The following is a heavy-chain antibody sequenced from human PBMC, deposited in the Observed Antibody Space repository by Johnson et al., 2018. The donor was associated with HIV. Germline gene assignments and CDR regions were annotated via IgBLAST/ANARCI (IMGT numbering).Heavy chain of an antibody. J-gene: IGHJ3*02. CDR1: GFTVSSNY. V-gene: IGHV3-66*02. Sequence: VQLVESGGGLVQPGGYLRLSCAASGFTVSSNYMSWVRQAPGKGLEWVSVIYSGGSTYYADSVKGRFTIYRDNSKNTLYLQRNSLRAEDTAVYYCARVRPNPTVTTRGAAFDIWGQGTMVTVSS. CDR2: IYSGGST. CDR3: ARVRPNPTVTTRGAAFDI. D-gene: IGHD4-17*01.